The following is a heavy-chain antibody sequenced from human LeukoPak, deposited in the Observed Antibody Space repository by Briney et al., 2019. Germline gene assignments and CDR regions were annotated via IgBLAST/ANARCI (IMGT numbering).Heavy chain of an antibody. CDR3: AREIAMITFGGVTVARYFDY. J-gene: IGHJ4*02. CDR1: GFTFSSYG. D-gene: IGHD3-16*01. V-gene: IGHV3-30*03. CDR2: ISYHGSNK. Sequence: GGSLRLSCAASGFTFSSYGMHWVRQAPGKGLEWVAVISYHGSNKYYADSVKGRFTIPRDNSKDTLYLQINSLRTEDTAVYYCAREIAMITFGGVTVARYFDYWGQGTLVTVSS.